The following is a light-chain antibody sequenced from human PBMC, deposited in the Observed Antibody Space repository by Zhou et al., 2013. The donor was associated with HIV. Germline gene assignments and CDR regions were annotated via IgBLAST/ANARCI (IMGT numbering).Light chain of an antibody. CDR2: RTS. Sequence: DIQMTQSPTSLSASVGDRVTITCRPSQTIDNYLNWYQRKPGKAPRLLIYRTSSLQSGVPSRFSGSGSGTYFTLTVSSLEPEDFATYYCLQSYNTIWTFGQGTKVEMK. CDR3: LQSYNTIWT. J-gene: IGKJ1*01. CDR1: QTIDNY. V-gene: IGKV1-39*01.